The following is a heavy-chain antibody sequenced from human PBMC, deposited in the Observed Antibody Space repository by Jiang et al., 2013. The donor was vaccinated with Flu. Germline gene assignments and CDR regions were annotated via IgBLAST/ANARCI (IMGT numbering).Heavy chain of an antibody. CDR2: TQYASKWHT. CDR3: ARGSNRALDF. J-gene: IGHJ4*02. V-gene: IGHV6-1*01. Sequence: QTLSLTCAISGDTVSSNGVAWNWIRQSPSRGLEWLGRTQYASKWHTDYGASVKSRITINPDTFKNHISLQLNSVIPDDTAVYYCARGSNRALDFWGQGIVVTVSS. CDR1: GDTVSSNGVA.